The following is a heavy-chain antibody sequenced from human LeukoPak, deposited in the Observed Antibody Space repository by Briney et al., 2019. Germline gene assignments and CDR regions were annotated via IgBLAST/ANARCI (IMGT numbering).Heavy chain of an antibody. J-gene: IGHJ4*02. CDR3: TTWDKSRYYFDY. CDR1: GFTFSNAW. CDR2: IKSKTDGGTT. Sequence: GRSLRLSCAASGFTFSNAWMSWVRQAPGKGLEWVGRIKSKTDGGTTDYAAPVKGRFTISRDDSKNTLYLQMNSLKTEDTAVYYCTTWDKSRYYFDYWGQGTLVTVSS. D-gene: IGHD1-26*01. V-gene: IGHV3-15*01.